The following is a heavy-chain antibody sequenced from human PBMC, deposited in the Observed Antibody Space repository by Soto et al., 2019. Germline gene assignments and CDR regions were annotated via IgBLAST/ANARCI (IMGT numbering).Heavy chain of an antibody. Sequence: SVKVSCKASGGTFSSYAISWVRQAPGQGLEWMGGIIPIFGTANYAQKFQGRVTITADESTSTAYMELSSLRSEDTAVYYCARPIEGGWYDYYYGMDVWGQGTKVTVSS. D-gene: IGHD6-19*01. J-gene: IGHJ6*02. V-gene: IGHV1-69*13. CDR3: ARPIEGGWYDYYYGMDV. CDR2: IIPIFGTA. CDR1: GGTFSSYA.